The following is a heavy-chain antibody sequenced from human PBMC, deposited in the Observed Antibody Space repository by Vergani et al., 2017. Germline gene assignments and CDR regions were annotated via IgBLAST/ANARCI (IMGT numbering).Heavy chain of an antibody. D-gene: IGHD3-9*01. V-gene: IGHV1-18*01. J-gene: IGHJ4*02. CDR1: GYTFTSYG. CDR2: ISAYNGNT. CDR3: ARVYYDILTGNRCYYFDY. Sequence: QVQLVQSGAEVKKPGASVKVSCKASGYTFTSYGISWVRQAPGQGLEWVGWISAYNGNTNYAQKLQGRVTMTTDTSTSTAYMELRSLRSDDTAVYYCARVYYDILTGNRCYYFDYWGQGTLVTVSS.